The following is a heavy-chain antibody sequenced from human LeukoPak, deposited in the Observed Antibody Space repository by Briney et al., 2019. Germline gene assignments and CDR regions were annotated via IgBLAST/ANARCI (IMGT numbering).Heavy chain of an antibody. CDR3: AKFKRTFYCGGDCPNWFDP. CDR2: ISGSGGST. CDR1: GFTFSSYA. Sequence: GGSLRLSCAASGFTFSSYAMSWVCQAPGKGLEWVSAISGSGGSTYYADSVKGRFTISRDNSKNTLYLQMNSLRAEDTAVYYCAKFKRTFYCGGDCPNWFDPWGQGTLVTVSS. V-gene: IGHV3-23*01. D-gene: IGHD2-21*02. J-gene: IGHJ5*02.